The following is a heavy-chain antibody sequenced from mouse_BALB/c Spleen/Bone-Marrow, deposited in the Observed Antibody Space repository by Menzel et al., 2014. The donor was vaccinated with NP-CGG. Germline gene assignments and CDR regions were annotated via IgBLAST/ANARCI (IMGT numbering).Heavy chain of an antibody. D-gene: IGHD2-10*02. CDR1: GFTSSDFY. CDR3: ARDVGYGNYFVY. V-gene: IGHV7-1*02. J-gene: IGHJ3*01. CDR2: SRNKAKYYTT. Sequence: EVMLVESGGGLVQPGDSLRLSCATSGFTSSDFYMEWVRQPPGKRLEWIAASRNKAKYYTTEYSASVKGRFIVSRDTFQSVLYLQMNALRAEDTAIYYCARDVGYGNYFVYWGQGTLVTVSA.